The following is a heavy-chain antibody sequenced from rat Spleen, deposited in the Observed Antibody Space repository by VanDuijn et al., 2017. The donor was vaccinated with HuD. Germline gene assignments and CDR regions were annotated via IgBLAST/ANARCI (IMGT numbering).Heavy chain of an antibody. Sequence: EVQVLESGGGLVQPGNSLKLSCATSGFTFSTAWMYWYRQFPEKRLEWVARIKAKSNNYATDYTESVKGRFTISRDDSKSSIYLQMNNLKEEETAIYYCACTSTEGMGGWGQGVMVTVSS. J-gene: IGHJ2*01. CDR3: ACTSTEGMGG. D-gene: IGHD1-11*01. CDR1: GFTFSTAW. CDR2: IKAKSNNYAT. V-gene: IGHV6-6*01.